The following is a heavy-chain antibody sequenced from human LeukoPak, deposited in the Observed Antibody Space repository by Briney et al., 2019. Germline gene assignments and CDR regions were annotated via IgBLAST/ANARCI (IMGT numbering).Heavy chain of an antibody. CDR2: IIPIFGTA. D-gene: IGHD6-6*01. J-gene: IGHJ6*03. V-gene: IGHV1-69*05. CDR1: GATFSSYA. Sequence: SVTVSCTSSGATFSSYAISWVRHAPGQGLEWMGVIIPIFGTANYAQKFQGRFTITTDESTSTAYMELSSLRSEDTAVYYCARGKIAARFHYYYYYTDVWGKGTTVTVSS. CDR3: ARGKIAARFHYYYYYTDV.